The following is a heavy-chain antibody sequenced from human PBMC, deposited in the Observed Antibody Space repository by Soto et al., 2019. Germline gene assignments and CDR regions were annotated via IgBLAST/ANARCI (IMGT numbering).Heavy chain of an antibody. CDR3: ARHWVFAVAGSRADP. Sequence: QLQLQESGLGLVKPSETLSLTCTVSGGSISTDSYYWGWVRQSPGKGLEWIGSIFYSGNTYYSPSLKSRDTMSFVLYNNQSSLRLSSVTAAERALYYCARHWVFAVAGSRADPWGLVTLVTVSS. V-gene: IGHV4-39*01. CDR2: IFYSGNT. CDR1: GGSISTDSYY. J-gene: IGHJ5*02. D-gene: IGHD2-15*01.